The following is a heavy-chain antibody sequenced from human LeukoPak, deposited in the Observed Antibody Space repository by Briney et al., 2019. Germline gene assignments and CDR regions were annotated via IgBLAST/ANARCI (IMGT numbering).Heavy chain of an antibody. J-gene: IGHJ4*02. CDR1: GGSIRSYY. V-gene: IGHV4-59*08. CDR3: ARLPPIVGATTAFDY. CDR2: IYYSGST. D-gene: IGHD1-26*01. Sequence: SETLSLTCIVPGGSIRSYYWGWIRQPPGKGLEWIGYIYYSGSTNYNPSLKSRVTMSVDTSKNQFSLRLTSVTAADTAVYYCARLPPIVGATTAFDYWGQGTLVTVSS.